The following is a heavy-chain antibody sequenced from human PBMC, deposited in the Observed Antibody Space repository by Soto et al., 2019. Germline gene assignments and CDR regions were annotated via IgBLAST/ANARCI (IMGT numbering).Heavy chain of an antibody. CDR3: ARFSIIAARPGLYYYYGMDV. V-gene: IGHV1-3*01. CDR2: INAGNGNT. D-gene: IGHD6-6*01. CDR1: GYTFTSYA. Sequence: ASVKVSCKASGYTFTSYAMHWVRQAPGQRLEWMGWINAGNGNTKYPQKFQGRVTITRDTSASTAYMELSSLRSEDTAVYYCARFSIIAARPGLYYYYGMDVWGQGTTVTVSS. J-gene: IGHJ6*02.